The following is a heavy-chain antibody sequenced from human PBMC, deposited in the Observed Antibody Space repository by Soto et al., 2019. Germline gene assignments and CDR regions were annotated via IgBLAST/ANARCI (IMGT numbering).Heavy chain of an antibody. Sequence: GGSLRLSCAASGFTFSSYALSWVRQAPGKGLEWVSAIGPTGGPTYYADSVRGRFTISRDNSKKTLYLQMNSLRVDDTAVYFCPWRGVTSTSWGRGTLVTVSS. CDR1: GFTFSSYA. CDR2: IGPTGGPT. CDR3: PWRGVTSTS. J-gene: IGHJ5*02. V-gene: IGHV3-23*01. D-gene: IGHD2-21*02.